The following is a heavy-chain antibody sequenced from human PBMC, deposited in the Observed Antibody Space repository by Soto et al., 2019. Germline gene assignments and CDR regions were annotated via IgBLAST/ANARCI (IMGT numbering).Heavy chain of an antibody. CDR1: GYTFTSYG. CDR2: ISAYNGNT. D-gene: IGHD4-17*01. J-gene: IGHJ4*02. V-gene: IGHV1-18*01. Sequence: QVQLVQSGAEVKKPGASVKVSCKASGYTFTSYGTSWVRQAPGQGLEWMGWISAYNGNTNYAKKLQGRATLTTDTSTSRAYMELRSLRCYDSAVYYCARGDVPGWLTTVTCAFDYWGQGTLVAVSS. CDR3: ARGDVPGWLTTVTCAFDY.